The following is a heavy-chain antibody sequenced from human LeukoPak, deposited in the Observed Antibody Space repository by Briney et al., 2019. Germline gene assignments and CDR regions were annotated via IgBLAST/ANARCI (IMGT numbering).Heavy chain of an antibody. J-gene: IGHJ4*02. D-gene: IGHD1-26*01. V-gene: IGHV3-48*01. Sequence: GGSLRLSCAASGFTFSNYGMHWVRQAPGKGLEWVSYITGSSNTIYYADSVKGRFTISRDNAKNSLYLQMNSLRADDTAVYYCARDAGSYHFDYWGQGTLVTVSS. CDR1: GFTFSNYG. CDR3: ARDAGSYHFDY. CDR2: ITGSSNTI.